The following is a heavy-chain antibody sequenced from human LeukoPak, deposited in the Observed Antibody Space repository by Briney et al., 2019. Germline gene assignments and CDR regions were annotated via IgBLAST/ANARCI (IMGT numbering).Heavy chain of an antibody. CDR3: AKEAKGARIVVVPAATPNWFDP. J-gene: IGHJ5*02. D-gene: IGHD2-2*01. CDR2: IYSGGST. CDR1: GFTVSSKY. Sequence: GGSLRLSCAASGFTVSSKYMSWVRQAPWKGLEWVSVIYSGGSTYYADSVKGRFTISRDNSKNTLYLQMNSLRAEDTAVYYCAKEAKGARIVVVPAATPNWFDPWAREPWSPSPQ. V-gene: IGHV3-53*01.